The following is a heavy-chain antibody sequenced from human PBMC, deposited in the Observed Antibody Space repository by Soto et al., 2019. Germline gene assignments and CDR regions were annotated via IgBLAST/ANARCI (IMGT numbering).Heavy chain of an antibody. CDR2: INSDGSST. J-gene: IGHJ3*02. D-gene: IGHD3-22*01. CDR1: GFTFSSYW. CDR3: ARDIDYYDSSGPGCGI. V-gene: IGHV3-74*01. Sequence: PGGSLRLSCAASGFTFSSYWMHWVRQAPGKGLVWVSRINSDGSSTSYADSVKGRFTISTDNAKNTLYLQLNSLRAEDTAVYYCARDIDYYDSSGPGCGIWGQGTMVTVSS.